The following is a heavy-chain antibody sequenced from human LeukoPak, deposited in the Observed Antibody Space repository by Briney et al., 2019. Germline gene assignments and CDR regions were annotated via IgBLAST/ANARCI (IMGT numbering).Heavy chain of an antibody. CDR1: GYIFTSYW. V-gene: IGHV5-51*01. D-gene: IGHD3-9*01. Sequence: GASLKISCKGSGYIFTSYWIGWVRQMPGKGLEWMGIIYPGDSDTRYSPSFQGQVTISADKSISTAYLQWSSLKASDTAMYYCARHSENDILTGYYSYYYYGMDVWGQGTTVTVSS. CDR3: ARHSENDILTGYYSYYYYGMDV. J-gene: IGHJ6*02. CDR2: IYPGDSDT.